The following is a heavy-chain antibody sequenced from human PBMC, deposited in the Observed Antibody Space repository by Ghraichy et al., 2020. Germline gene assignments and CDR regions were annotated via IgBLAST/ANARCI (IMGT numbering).Heavy chain of an antibody. Sequence: SQTLSLTCAVYGGSFSGYYWTWIRQPPGKGLEWIGEINHSGSTNYNPSLKSRVTISVDTSKNQFSLKLSSVTAADTSVYYCARCRVVVAATGLKYYYNGMDVWGQGTTVTVSS. V-gene: IGHV4-34*01. CDR1: GGSFSGYY. CDR3: ARCRVVVAATGLKYYYNGMDV. J-gene: IGHJ6*02. CDR2: INHSGST. D-gene: IGHD2-15*01.